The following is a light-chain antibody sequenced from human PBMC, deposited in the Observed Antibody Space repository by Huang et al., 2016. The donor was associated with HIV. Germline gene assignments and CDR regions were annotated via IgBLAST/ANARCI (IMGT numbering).Light chain of an antibody. CDR2: GSS. J-gene: IGKJ4*01. V-gene: IGKV3-15*01. CDR3: HQYNNWLLS. Sequence: IVMTQSPATLSVSPGERVTLSCRANRTVSTNLAWYQQRPGQAPRLPSYGSSTRAPGVPARFSGSGSGTDFSLTISSLQSEDFALYYCHQYNNWLLSFGGGTRVDI. CDR1: RTVSTN.